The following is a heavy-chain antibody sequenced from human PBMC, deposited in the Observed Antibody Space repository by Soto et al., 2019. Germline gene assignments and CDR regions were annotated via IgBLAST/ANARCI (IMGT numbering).Heavy chain of an antibody. V-gene: IGHV3-11*01. CDR3: ARVSDDIVLTSEW. CDR1: GFTFSDYY. Sequence: PGGSLRLSCAASGFTFSDYYMSWIRQAPGKGLEWVSYISSSGSTIYFADSVKGRFTISRDNAKNSLYLQMNSLRAEDTAVYYCARVSDDIVLTSEWWGQGTLVTVSS. CDR2: ISSSGSTI. J-gene: IGHJ4*02. D-gene: IGHD2-8*01.